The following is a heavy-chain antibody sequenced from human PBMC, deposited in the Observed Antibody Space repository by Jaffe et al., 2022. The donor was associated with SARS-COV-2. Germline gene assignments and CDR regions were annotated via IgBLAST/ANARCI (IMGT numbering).Heavy chain of an antibody. V-gene: IGHV4-61*02. CDR1: GASISTGNYY. J-gene: IGHJ6*02. CDR3: ARGAEYSRSKYYYYGMDV. D-gene: IGHD6-6*01. Sequence: QVQLQESGPGLVKPSQTLSLTCTVSGASISTGNYYWSWIRQPAGKGLEWIGRFYTSGSTEYNPSLKSRVTISVDASKNQFSLKLNSVTAADTAVYYCARGAEYSRSKYYYYGMDVWGQGTTVTVSS. CDR2: FYTSGST.